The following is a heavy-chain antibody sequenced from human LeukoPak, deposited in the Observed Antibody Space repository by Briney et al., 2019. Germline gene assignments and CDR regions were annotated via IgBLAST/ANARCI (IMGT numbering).Heavy chain of an antibody. D-gene: IGHD2-21*02. J-gene: IGHJ3*02. CDR2: INPSGGST. Sequence: ASAKVSCKASGYTFTSYYMHWVRQAPGQGLEWMGIINPSGGSTSYAQKFQGRVTMTRDTSTSTVYMELSSLRSEDTAVYYCARDLYCGGDCSWWAFDIWGQGTMVTVSS. CDR3: ARDLYCGGDCSWWAFDI. V-gene: IGHV1-46*01. CDR1: GYTFTSYY.